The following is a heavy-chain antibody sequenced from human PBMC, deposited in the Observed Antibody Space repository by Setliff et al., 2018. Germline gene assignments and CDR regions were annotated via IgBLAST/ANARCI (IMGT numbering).Heavy chain of an antibody. CDR1: GFTFSNAW. CDR2: IKSRTGNGRET. J-gene: IGHJ1*01. V-gene: IGHV3-15*01. CDR3: AISRSRWGNDIIIEYLQD. D-gene: IGHD3-10*01. Sequence: PGGSLRLSCAASGFTFSNAWMSWVRQAPGKGLEWVGRIKSRTGNGRETYYADSVRGRFTISRDTSKDTLYLDMNSLRAEDTAVYYCAISRSRWGNDIIIEYLQDWGQGTLVTVSS.